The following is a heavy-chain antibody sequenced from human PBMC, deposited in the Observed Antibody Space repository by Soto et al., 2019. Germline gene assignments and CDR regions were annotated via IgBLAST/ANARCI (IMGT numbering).Heavy chain of an antibody. Sequence: SETLSLTCAVSGGSISSSNWWSWVRQPPGKGLEWIGEIYHSGSTNYNPSLKSRVTISVDKSKNQFSLKLSSVTAADTAVYYCATRSVVNRMFDYWGQGTLVTVYS. V-gene: IGHV4-4*02. CDR1: GGSISSSNW. J-gene: IGHJ4*02. CDR3: ATRSVVNRMFDY. D-gene: IGHD2-15*01. CDR2: IYHSGST.